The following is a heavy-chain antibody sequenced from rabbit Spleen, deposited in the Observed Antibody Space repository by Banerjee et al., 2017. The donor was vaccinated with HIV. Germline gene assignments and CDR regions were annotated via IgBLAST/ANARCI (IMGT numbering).Heavy chain of an antibody. J-gene: IGHJ6*01. CDR3: ARDTGSSFSSYGMDL. V-gene: IGHV1S45*01. Sequence: QEQLEESGGGLVKPEGSPTLTCKASGFSFSYTAVMCWVRQAPGKGLEWIACIDTNDGDTDYANWPKGRFTISKTSTTVTLQMTSLTVADTATYFCARDTGSSFSSYGMDLWGPGTLVTVS. CDR1: GFSFSYTAV. CDR2: IDTNDGDT. D-gene: IGHD8-1*01.